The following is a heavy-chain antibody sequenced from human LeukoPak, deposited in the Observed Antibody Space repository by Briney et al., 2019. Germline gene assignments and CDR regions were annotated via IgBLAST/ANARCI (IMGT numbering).Heavy chain of an antibody. CDR1: GFTVSSNY. CDR2: IYSGGST. D-gene: IGHD3-9*01. Sequence: GGSLRLSCAASGFTVSSNYMSWVRQAPGKGLEWVSVIYSGGSTYYADSVKGRFTISRDNSKNTLYLQMNSPRAEDTAVYYCAKDSDYDILTGYYYWGQGTLVTVSS. J-gene: IGHJ4*02. CDR3: AKDSDYDILTGYYY. V-gene: IGHV3-66*01.